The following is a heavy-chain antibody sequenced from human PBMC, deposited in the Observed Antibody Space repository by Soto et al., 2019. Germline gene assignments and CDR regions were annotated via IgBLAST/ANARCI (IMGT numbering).Heavy chain of an antibody. Sequence: EVQLVESGGGLVQPGGSLRLSCAASGFTFSSYSMNWVRQAPGKGLEWVSYISSSSSTIYYADSVKGRFTISRDNAKNPLYLQMNNLRDEDTAVYYGAREWDFVLMVYASGGGMDYWGQGTLVTVSS. CDR3: AREWDFVLMVYASGGGMDY. CDR2: ISSSSSTI. V-gene: IGHV3-48*02. CDR1: GFTFSSYS. D-gene: IGHD2-8*01. J-gene: IGHJ4*02.